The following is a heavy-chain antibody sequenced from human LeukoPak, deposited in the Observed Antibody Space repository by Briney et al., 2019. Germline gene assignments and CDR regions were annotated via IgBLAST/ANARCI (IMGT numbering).Heavy chain of an antibody. Sequence: PSETLSLTCTVSGGSISSYYWSWIRQPAGKGLEWIGRIYTSGSTNYNPSLKSRVTMSVDTSKNQFSLKLSSVTAADTAVYYCARDRGTVTQYYYYYYGMDVWGQGTTVTVSS. D-gene: IGHD4-11*01. CDR1: GGSISSYY. CDR2: IYTSGST. J-gene: IGHJ6*02. V-gene: IGHV4-4*07. CDR3: ARDRGTVTQYYYYYYGMDV.